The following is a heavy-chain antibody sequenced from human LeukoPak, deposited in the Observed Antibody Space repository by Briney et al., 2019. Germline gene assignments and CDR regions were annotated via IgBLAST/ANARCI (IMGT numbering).Heavy chain of an antibody. Sequence: ASVKVSCKASGYTFTSYAMNWVRQAPGQGLEWMGWINTNTGNPTYAQGFTGRFVFSLDTSVSTAYLQISSLKAEDTAVYYCARDKHQIVPEGEFDYWGQGTLVTVSS. J-gene: IGHJ4*02. CDR2: INTNTGNP. CDR1: GYTFTSYA. V-gene: IGHV7-4-1*02. D-gene: IGHD1-26*01. CDR3: ARDKHQIVPEGEFDY.